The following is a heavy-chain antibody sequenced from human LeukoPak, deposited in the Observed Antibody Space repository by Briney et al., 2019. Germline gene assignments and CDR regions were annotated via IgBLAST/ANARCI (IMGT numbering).Heavy chain of an antibody. D-gene: IGHD3-22*01. CDR2: MYYSGTT. Sequence: PSETLSLTCTVSGASVNSGSHYWSWFRQPPGKGLEWIGYMYYSGTTNYNPSLKSRVTISVDTSKNQFSLKLSSVTAADTAVYYCARAPGYYDSSGYRYWYFDLWGRGTLVTVSS. CDR1: GASVNSGSHY. CDR3: ARAPGYYDSSGYRYWYFDL. V-gene: IGHV4-61*01. J-gene: IGHJ2*01.